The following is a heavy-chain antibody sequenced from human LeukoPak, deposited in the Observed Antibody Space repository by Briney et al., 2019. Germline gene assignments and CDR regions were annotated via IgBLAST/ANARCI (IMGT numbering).Heavy chain of an antibody. V-gene: IGHV3-7*01. J-gene: IGHJ3*02. CDR1: GFTFSSYW. CDR2: IKQDGSEK. Sequence: GGSLRLSCAASGFTFSSYWMSWVRQAPGQGLEWVANIKQDGSEKCYVDSVKGRFTISRDNAKNSLYLQMNSLRAEDTAAYYCARVWGQWLVNDAFDIWGQGTMVTVSS. D-gene: IGHD6-19*01. CDR3: ARVWGQWLVNDAFDI.